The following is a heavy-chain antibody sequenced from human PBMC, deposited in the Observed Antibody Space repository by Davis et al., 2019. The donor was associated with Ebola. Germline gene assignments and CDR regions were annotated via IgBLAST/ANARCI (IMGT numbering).Heavy chain of an antibody. J-gene: IGHJ5*02. CDR1: GYTFTGYY. V-gene: IGHV1-2*02. Sequence: ASVKVSCKASGYTFTGYYMHWVRQAPGQGLEWMGWINPNSGGTNYAQKFQGRVTMTRDTSISTAYMELSRLRSDDTAVYYCARSYVWGSYRNNWFDPWGQGILVTVSS. CDR3: ARSYVWGSYRNNWFDP. D-gene: IGHD3-16*02. CDR2: INPNSGGT.